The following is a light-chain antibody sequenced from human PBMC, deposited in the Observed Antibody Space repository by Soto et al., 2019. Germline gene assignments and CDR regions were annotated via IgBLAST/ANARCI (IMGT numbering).Light chain of an antibody. CDR2: DAS. CDR3: QQHGISHIT. V-gene: IGKV3-20*01. CDR1: QNINNNY. Sequence: VLTQSPGTLSLSPGGRATLSCRASQNINNNYLAWYQHKPGQAPRLLIYDASLRATVVPDRFSGSGSGTDFTLTITRLEPDDSAVYYCQQHGISHITFGQGTRLEIK. J-gene: IGKJ5*01.